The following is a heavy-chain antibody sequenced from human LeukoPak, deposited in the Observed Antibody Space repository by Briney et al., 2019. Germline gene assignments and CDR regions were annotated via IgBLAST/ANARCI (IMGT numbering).Heavy chain of an antibody. D-gene: IGHD2-2*01. V-gene: IGHV4-34*01. J-gene: IGHJ6*03. CDR3: ARGATYCSSTSCPRLYYYMDV. CDR1: GGSFSGYY. Sequence: SETLSLTCAVYGGSFSGYYWSWIRQPPGKGLEWIGEINHSGSTNYNPSLKSRVTISVDTSKNQFSLKLSSVTAADTAVYYCARGATYCSSTSCPRLYYYMDVWGKGTTVTVSS. CDR2: INHSGST.